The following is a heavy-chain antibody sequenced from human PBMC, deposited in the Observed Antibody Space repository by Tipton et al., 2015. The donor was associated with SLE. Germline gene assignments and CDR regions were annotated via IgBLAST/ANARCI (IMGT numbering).Heavy chain of an antibody. V-gene: IGHV4-31*03. CDR1: GGSISSSGYY. Sequence: TLSLTCTVSGGSISSSGYYWSWIRQHPGKGLEWIGYIYYSGSTYYNPSLKSRVTISVDTSKNQFSLKLSSVTAADTAVYYCAREAISGMVIIGFDMWGPGTMVTVSS. D-gene: IGHD3-3*01. CDR2: IYYSGST. J-gene: IGHJ3*02. CDR3: AREAISGMVIIGFDM.